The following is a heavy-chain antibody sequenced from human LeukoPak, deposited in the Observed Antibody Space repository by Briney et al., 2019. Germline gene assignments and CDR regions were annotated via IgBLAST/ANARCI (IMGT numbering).Heavy chain of an antibody. CDR1: GFTFSSYW. D-gene: IGHD3-10*01. J-gene: IGHJ3*01. V-gene: IGHV3-7*01. Sequence: PGGSLRLSCAASGFTFSSYWMSWVRQAPRKGLEWVANINQGGSDKPYVDPVKGRFTISRDNAKNSLYLQMNSLRAEDTAVYYCARDSGSAYYYGSGTYYYNAFDFWGQGTTVTVSS. CDR2: INQGGSDK. CDR3: ARDSGSAYYYGSGTYYYNAFDF.